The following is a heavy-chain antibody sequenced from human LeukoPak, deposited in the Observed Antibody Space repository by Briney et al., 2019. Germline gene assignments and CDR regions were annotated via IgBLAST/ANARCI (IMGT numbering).Heavy chain of an antibody. V-gene: IGHV3-11*01. Sequence: PGGSLRLSCAASGFTFSDYYMSWIRQAPGKGLEWVSYISSSGSTIYYADSVKGRFTISRDNAKNSLYLQMNSLRAEDTAVYYCARVNYDFWSGYYLAESWDYWGQGTLVTVSS. CDR3: ARVNYDFWSGYYLAESWDY. J-gene: IGHJ4*02. CDR2: ISSSGSTI. CDR1: GFTFSDYY. D-gene: IGHD3-3*01.